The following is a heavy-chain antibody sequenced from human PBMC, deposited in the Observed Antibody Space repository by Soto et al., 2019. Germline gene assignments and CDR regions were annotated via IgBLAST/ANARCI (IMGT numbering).Heavy chain of an antibody. V-gene: IGHV4-59*01. Sequence: SETLSLTCTVSGGSISSYYWSWIRQPPGKGLEWIGYIYYSGSTNYNPSLKSRVTISVDTSKNQFSLKLSSVTAADTAVYYCARDSNSYYGFDFWGQGTLVTVSS. CDR1: GGSISSYY. CDR2: IYYSGST. D-gene: IGHD3-10*01. CDR3: ARDSNSYYGFDF. J-gene: IGHJ4*02.